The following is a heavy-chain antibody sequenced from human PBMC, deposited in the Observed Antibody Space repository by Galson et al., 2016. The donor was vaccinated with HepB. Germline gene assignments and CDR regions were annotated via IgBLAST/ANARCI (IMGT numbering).Heavy chain of an antibody. Sequence: SLRLSCAASGFTFSDYYMSWIRQAPGKGLEXVSYISNSAYFTKYADSVKGRFTISRDNSKNTLYLQMNNLRADDTAVYYCATGGDCPSYYWGQGTLVTVSS. D-gene: IGHD2-21*02. J-gene: IGHJ4*02. CDR3: ATGGDCPSYY. CDR2: ISNSAYFT. V-gene: IGHV3-11*06. CDR1: GFTFSDYY.